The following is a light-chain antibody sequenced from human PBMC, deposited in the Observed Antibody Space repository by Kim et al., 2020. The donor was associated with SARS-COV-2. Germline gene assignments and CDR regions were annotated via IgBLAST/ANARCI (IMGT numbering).Light chain of an antibody. Sequence: EIVLTQSPGTLSLSPGERATLSCRASQSVSSNYLAWYQQKPGQAPRLLIYAASSRATGIPDRFSGSGSGTDFTLTISRLEPEVFAVYYCQQYGSSPQTFGGGTKVDIK. V-gene: IGKV3-20*01. CDR2: AAS. CDR3: QQYGSSPQT. J-gene: IGKJ4*01. CDR1: QSVSSNY.